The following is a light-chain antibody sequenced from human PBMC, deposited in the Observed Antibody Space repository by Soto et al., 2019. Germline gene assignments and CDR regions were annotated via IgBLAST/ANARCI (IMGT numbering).Light chain of an antibody. Sequence: QSVLTQPPSVSGAPGQRVIISCTGSSSNIGAGYDVHWYQQLPGTAPKLLIYGNSNRPSGVPDRFSGSKSGTSASLAITGLQAEDEADYYCQSYDSSLRGWVFGGGTKVTVL. V-gene: IGLV1-40*01. CDR2: GNS. J-gene: IGLJ3*02. CDR1: SSNIGAGYD. CDR3: QSYDSSLRGWV.